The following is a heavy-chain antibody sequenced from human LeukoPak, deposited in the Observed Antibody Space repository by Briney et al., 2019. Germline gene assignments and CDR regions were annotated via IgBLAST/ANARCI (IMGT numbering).Heavy chain of an antibody. V-gene: IGHV1-2*02. D-gene: IGHD6-13*01. Sequence: ASVKVSCKASGYTFSGYYIHWVRQAPGQGLEWMGWINPNSGGTNYAQKFQGRVTMTTDTSTSTAYMELRSLRSDDTAVYYCARDLARGIAAAGIGYWGQGTLVTVSS. CDR2: INPNSGGT. J-gene: IGHJ4*02. CDR1: GYTFSGYY. CDR3: ARDLARGIAAAGIGY.